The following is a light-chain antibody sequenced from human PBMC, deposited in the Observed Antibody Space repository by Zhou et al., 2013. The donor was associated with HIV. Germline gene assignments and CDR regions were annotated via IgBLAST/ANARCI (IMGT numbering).Light chain of an antibody. CDR2: DAS. CDR1: QSIAGN. Sequence: EIVMTQSPATLSVSPGERATLSCRASQSIAGNLAWYQQKPGQAPRLLIYDASSRATGIPDRFSGSGSGTDFTLTISRLEPEDFAVYYCQQYGSSPRTFGQGTKVEIK. J-gene: IGKJ1*01. CDR3: QQYGSSPRT. V-gene: IGKV3-20*01.